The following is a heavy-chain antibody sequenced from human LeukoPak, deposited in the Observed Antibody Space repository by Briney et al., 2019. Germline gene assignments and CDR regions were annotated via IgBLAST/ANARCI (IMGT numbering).Heavy chain of an antibody. V-gene: IGHV4-39*07. CDR1: GGSISSSSYY. CDR3: AREIPDIVVVPAAIGWFDP. J-gene: IGHJ5*02. D-gene: IGHD2-2*02. Sequence: PSETLSLTCTVSGGSISSSSYYWSWIRQPPGKGLEWIGEINHSGSTNYNPSLKSRVTISVDTSKNQFSLKLSSVTAADTAVYYCAREIPDIVVVPAAIGWFDPWGQGTLVTVSS. CDR2: INHSGST.